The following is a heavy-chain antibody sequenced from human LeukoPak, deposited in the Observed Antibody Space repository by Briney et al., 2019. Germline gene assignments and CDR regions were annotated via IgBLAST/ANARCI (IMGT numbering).Heavy chain of an antibody. CDR2: IYYSGST. V-gene: IGHV4-39*07. CDR3: ARGAESSSWYGRYNWFDP. CDR1: GGSISSNSYY. D-gene: IGHD6-13*01. Sequence: SETLSLTCTVSGGSISSNSYYWGWIRQPPGKGLEWIGSIYYSGSTYYNPSLKNRLTISVDTSKNQFSLKLSSVTAADTAVYYCARGAESSSWYGRYNWFDPWGQGTLVTVSS. J-gene: IGHJ5*02.